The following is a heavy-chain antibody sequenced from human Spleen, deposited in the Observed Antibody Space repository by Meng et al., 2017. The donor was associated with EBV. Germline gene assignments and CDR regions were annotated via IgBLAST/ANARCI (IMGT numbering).Heavy chain of an antibody. V-gene: IGHV1-3*01. Sequence: QVQFLQSGAEVKRPGASVRVSCKASGYTFTKYAIHWLRQAPGQRLEWMGWMNAGNGDTMYSEKFQDRVTITWDTSATTTYMVLSSLRSEDRAIYYCARDVVTTGGIRFHPWGQGTLVTVSS. D-gene: IGHD2-21*02. CDR3: ARDVVTTGGIRFHP. J-gene: IGHJ1*01. CDR2: MNAGNGDT. CDR1: GYTFTKYA.